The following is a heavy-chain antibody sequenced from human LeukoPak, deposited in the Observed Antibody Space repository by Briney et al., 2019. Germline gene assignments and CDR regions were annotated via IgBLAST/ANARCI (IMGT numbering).Heavy chain of an antibody. CDR1: GGSSSGYF. Sequence: SETLSLTCTVSGGSSSGYFWSWIRQPAGKGLEWIGRIHDNGDSNHNPSLKSRVTMALDTSGNQGSLKLTSVTAAGTAGYYCARAPSGCGGTCPSDHWGPGTLVTVSS. D-gene: IGHD2-15*01. J-gene: IGHJ4*02. CDR2: IHDNGDS. CDR3: ARAPSGCGGTCPSDH. V-gene: IGHV4-4*07.